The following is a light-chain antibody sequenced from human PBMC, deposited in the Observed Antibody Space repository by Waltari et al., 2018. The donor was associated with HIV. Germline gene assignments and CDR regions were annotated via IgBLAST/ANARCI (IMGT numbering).Light chain of an antibody. Sequence: QSAPTPPRSMSGSPGQSVTIPCTGTSSDVGGYNFVSWYQQPPVKAPKLMIFDVNKRPSGVPYRFSCSKSGNTASLTISGLQAEYEADYYCCSYADKYTWVFGGGTKLAVL. CDR1: SSDVGGYNF. J-gene: IGLJ3*02. V-gene: IGLV2-11*01. CDR3: CSYADKYTWV. CDR2: DVN.